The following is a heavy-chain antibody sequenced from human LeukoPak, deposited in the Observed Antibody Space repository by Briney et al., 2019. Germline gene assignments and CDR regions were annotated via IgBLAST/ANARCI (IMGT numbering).Heavy chain of an antibody. CDR3: ARDLSGSYSGDY. J-gene: IGHJ4*02. D-gene: IGHD1-26*01. V-gene: IGHV3-30*02. CDR2: IRYDGSNK. CDR1: GFTFSSYG. Sequence: GGSLRLSCAASGFTFSSYGMHWVRQAPGKGLEWVAFIRYDGSNKYYADSVKGRFTISRDNSKNTLYLQMNSLRAEDTAVYYCARDLSGSYSGDYWGQGTLVTVSS.